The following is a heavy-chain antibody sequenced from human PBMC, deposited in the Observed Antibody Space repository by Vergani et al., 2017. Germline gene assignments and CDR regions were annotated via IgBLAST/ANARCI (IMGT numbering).Heavy chain of an antibody. CDR1: GFTFDDYA. Sequence: EVQLVESGGGLVQPGRSLRLSCAASGFTFDDYAMHWVRQAPGKGLEWVSGISWNSGSIGYADSVKGRFTISRDNSKNTLYLQMNSLRAEDTAVYYCAKPQQLVGGWDYWGQGTLVTVSS. D-gene: IGHD6-13*01. CDR3: AKPQQLVGGWDY. J-gene: IGHJ4*02. CDR2: ISWNSGSI. V-gene: IGHV3-9*01.